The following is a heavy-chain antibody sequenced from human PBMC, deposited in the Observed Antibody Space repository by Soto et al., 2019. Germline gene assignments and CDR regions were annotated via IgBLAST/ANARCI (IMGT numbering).Heavy chain of an antibody. Sequence: QVQLVQSGAEVKKPGSSVKVSCKASGGTFSSYAISWVRQAPGQGLEWMGGIIPIFGTANYAQKFQGRVTITADESTSTAYMELSSLRSEDTAVYYCVRGGMGRGDSSAVNYYYYGMDVWGQGTTVTVSS. J-gene: IGHJ6*02. CDR3: VRGGMGRGDSSAVNYYYYGMDV. V-gene: IGHV1-69*01. CDR1: GGTFSSYA. CDR2: IIPIFGTA. D-gene: IGHD3-22*01.